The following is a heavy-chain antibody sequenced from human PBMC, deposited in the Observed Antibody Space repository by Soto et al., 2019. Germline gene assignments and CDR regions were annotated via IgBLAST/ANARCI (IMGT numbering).Heavy chain of an antibody. CDR2: NYWDDDK. J-gene: IGHJ6*02. V-gene: IGHV2-5*02. CDR1: GFSFSTTGVG. D-gene: IGHD3-16*02. Sequence: QITVKESGPTLVKPTQTLTLTCTFSGFSFSTTGVGVVCVRQAPGKALEWLAVNYWDDDKRYSPSLKRRLTITKDTSRNQVVLTMTNMDPVDTATYYCAHGTFGGILGAGGLDVWGQGITVTVS. CDR3: AHGTFGGILGAGGLDV.